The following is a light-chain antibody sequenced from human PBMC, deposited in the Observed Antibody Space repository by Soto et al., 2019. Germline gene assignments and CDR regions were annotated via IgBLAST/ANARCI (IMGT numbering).Light chain of an antibody. V-gene: IGKV1-5*03. CDR1: QSISNW. CDR3: HQFSFSHT. J-gene: IGKJ4*01. CDR2: KAS. Sequence: DIQMTQSPSTLSASVGDRVTITCRASQSISNWLAWYQQKPGKAPKLLIYKASTLESGAPSRFSGTGSGTEFTLTISSPQPDDFAAYYCHQFSFSHTFGGGTKVEIK.